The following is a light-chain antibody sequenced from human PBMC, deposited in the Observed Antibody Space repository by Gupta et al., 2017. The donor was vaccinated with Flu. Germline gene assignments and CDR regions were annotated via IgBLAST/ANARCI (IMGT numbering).Light chain of an antibody. CDR1: QSISSY. V-gene: IGKV1-39*01. CDR2: AAS. CDR3: QQSYSTPQT. J-gene: IGKJ2*01. Sequence: PSSLSAFVGDRVTITCRASQSISSYLNWYQQKPGKAPKLLIYAASSLQSGVPSRFSGSGSGTDFTLTISSLQPEDFATYYCQQSYSTPQTFGQGTKLEIK.